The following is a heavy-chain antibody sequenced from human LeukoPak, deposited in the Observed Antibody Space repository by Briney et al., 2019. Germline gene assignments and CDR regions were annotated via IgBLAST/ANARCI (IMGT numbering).Heavy chain of an antibody. CDR3: ARGSGEGGGYYYVY. V-gene: IGHV1-69*13. D-gene: IGHD3-16*01. Sequence: ASVKVSCKASGGSFIRYAISWVRQAPGQGLEWMGGIIPIFGTANYAQKFQGRVTITADESTRTVYMELRNLRSEDTAIYYCARGSGEGGGYYYVYWGRGTPVTVSS. J-gene: IGHJ4*02. CDR2: IIPIFGTA. CDR1: GGSFIRYA.